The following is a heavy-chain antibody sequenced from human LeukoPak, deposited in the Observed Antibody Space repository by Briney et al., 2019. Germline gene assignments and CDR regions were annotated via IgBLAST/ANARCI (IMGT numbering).Heavy chain of an antibody. J-gene: IGHJ4*02. D-gene: IGHD3-10*01. CDR3: ADSQGSGFDY. CDR2: ISYDGSNK. Sequence: GGSLRLSCAASGFTFSSYAMHWVRQAPGKGLEWVAVISYDGSNKYYADSVKGRFTISRDNSKNTLYLQMNSLRAEDTAVYYCADSQGSGFDYWGQGTLVTVSS. V-gene: IGHV3-30-3*01. CDR1: GFTFSSYA.